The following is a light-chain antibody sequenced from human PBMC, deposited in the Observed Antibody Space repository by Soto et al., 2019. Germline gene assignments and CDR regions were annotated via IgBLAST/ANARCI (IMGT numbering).Light chain of an antibody. CDR2: GAS. Sequence: EIVLTQSPGTLSLSPGERATLSCRASQTISNTFLAWYQQRPGQAPRLLIYGASGRAAGIPDRFSGSGSGTDFTLSISRLETDAFAVYDGQQDGVSPTFGGGTQVEIK. V-gene: IGKV3-20*01. CDR3: QQDGVSPT. CDR1: QTISNTF. J-gene: IGKJ4*01.